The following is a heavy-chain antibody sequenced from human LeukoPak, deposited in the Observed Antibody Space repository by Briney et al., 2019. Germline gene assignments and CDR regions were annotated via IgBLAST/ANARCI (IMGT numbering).Heavy chain of an antibody. CDR3: ARDYKYAFDN. V-gene: IGHV3-48*01. Sequence: GGSLRLSCAASGFTFSDYSMNWVRQAPGQGLEWISYIGIDSGNTNYADSVKGRFTISGDKAKNSLYLQMNSLRVEDTAVYYCARDYKYAFDNWGQGTLVTVSS. D-gene: IGHD5-24*01. CDR2: IGIDSGNT. J-gene: IGHJ4*02. CDR1: GFTFSDYS.